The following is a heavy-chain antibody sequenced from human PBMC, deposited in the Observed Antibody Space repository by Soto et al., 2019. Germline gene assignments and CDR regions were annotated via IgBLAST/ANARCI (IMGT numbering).Heavy chain of an antibody. CDR2: IRQDGSEK. D-gene: IGHD3-3*01. J-gene: IGHJ4*02. Sequence: EVQLAESGGNLVQPGGSLRLSCVASGFTFNNYWMSWVRQAPGKGLEWVAKIRQDGSEKYYVDSVEGRFAIARDNVRNSLFLQMNSLRAEDTAVYYCVRDWGSTWQPIFDYWGQGTLVTVSS. CDR1: GFTFNNYW. V-gene: IGHV3-7*05. CDR3: VRDWGSTWQPIFDY.